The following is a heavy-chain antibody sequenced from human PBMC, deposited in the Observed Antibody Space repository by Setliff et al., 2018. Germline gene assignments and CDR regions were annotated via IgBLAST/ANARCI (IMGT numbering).Heavy chain of an antibody. CDR2: IDQSGIT. Sequence: SETLSPTCAVYGGSFSGYYWSWIRQPPGKGPEWIGEIDQSGITNYNPSLKSRVTISIDTSKNQFSLRLSSVTATDTAVYYCARGRRITMIVVPPGVFDIWGQGTMVTVSS. D-gene: IGHD3-22*01. V-gene: IGHV4-34*01. J-gene: IGHJ3*02. CDR3: ARGRRITMIVVPPGVFDI. CDR1: GGSFSGYY.